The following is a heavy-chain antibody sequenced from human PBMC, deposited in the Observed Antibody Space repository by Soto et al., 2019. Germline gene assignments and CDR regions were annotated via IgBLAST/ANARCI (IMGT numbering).Heavy chain of an antibody. Sequence: TLSLTCAVSGGSISSSNWWSWVRQPPGKGLEWIGEIYHSGSTNYNPSLKSRVTISVDKSKNQFSLKLSSVTAADTAVYYCARDKMGTVTTKRGRNWFDPWGQGTLVTVSS. CDR1: GGSISSSNW. CDR3: ARDKMGTVTTKRGRNWFDP. CDR2: IYHSGST. V-gene: IGHV4-4*02. J-gene: IGHJ5*02. D-gene: IGHD4-4*01.